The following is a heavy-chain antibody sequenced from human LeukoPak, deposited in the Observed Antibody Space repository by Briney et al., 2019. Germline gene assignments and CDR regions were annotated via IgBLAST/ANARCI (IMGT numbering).Heavy chain of an antibody. J-gene: IGHJ4*02. V-gene: IGHV4-59*01. CDR2: IFYSGST. Sequence: SETLSLTCTVSGGSISSYYWNWIRQPPGKGLEWIGYIFYSGSTNYNPSLKSRVTILLDTSKNQFSLKLSSVTAADTAVYYCARFRRDGYPFGYWGQGTLVTVSS. CDR3: ARFRRDGYPFGY. CDR1: GGSISSYY. D-gene: IGHD5-24*01.